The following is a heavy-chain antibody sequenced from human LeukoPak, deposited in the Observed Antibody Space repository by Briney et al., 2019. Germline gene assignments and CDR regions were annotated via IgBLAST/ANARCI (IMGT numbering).Heavy chain of an antibody. J-gene: IGHJ4*02. CDR3: ARDRRYDILTGYYPLDY. Sequence: ASVKVSCKASGYTFTGYYMHWVRQAPGQGLEWMGWINPNSGGTNYAQKLQGRVTMTRDTSVSTAYMELSRLRSDDTAVYYCARDRRYDILTGYYPLDYWGQGTLVTVSS. CDR1: GYTFTGYY. V-gene: IGHV1-2*02. CDR2: INPNSGGT. D-gene: IGHD3-9*01.